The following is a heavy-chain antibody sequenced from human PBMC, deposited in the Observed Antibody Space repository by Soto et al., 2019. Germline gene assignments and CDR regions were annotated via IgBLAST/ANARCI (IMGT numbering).Heavy chain of an antibody. D-gene: IGHD3-9*01. J-gene: IGHJ6*02. CDR3: VKTGDDILTERYYYYGMDV. Sequence: PGGSLRLSCSASGFTFSSYAMHWVRQAPGKGLEYVSAISSNGGSTYYADSVKGRFTISRDNSKNTLYLQMSSLRAEDTAVYYCVKTGDDILTERYYYYGMDVWGQGNTVTVSS. V-gene: IGHV3-64D*08. CDR1: GFTFSSYA. CDR2: ISSNGGST.